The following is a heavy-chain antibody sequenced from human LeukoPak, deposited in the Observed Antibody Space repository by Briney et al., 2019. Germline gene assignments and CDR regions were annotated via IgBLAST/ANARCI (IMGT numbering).Heavy chain of an antibody. CDR2: ISPSSGNT. D-gene: IGHD2-2*01. J-gene: IGHJ4*02. CDR3: ARDLGADTAVPDY. CDR1: GYTFTGYY. V-gene: IGHV1-2*02. Sequence: GASVKVSCKASGYTFTGYYMHWVRQTPGQGLEWMGWISPSSGNTNFAQKFQGRVTMTRDTSISTAYMELSSLRSGDTAIYYCARDLGADTAVPDYWGQGTLVTVSS.